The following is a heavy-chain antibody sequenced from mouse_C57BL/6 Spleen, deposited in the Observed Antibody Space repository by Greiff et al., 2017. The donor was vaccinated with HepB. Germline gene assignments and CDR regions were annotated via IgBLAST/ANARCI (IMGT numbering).Heavy chain of an antibody. J-gene: IGHJ2*01. CDR1: GYTFTSYW. CDR2: IYPGSGST. D-gene: IGHD1-1*01. CDR3: ARQYHGSSYGGY. V-gene: IGHV1-55*01. Sequence: QVQLQQPGAELVKPGVSVKMSCKASGYTFTSYWITWVKQRPGQGLEWIGDIYPGSGSTNYNEKFKSKATLTVDTSSSTAYMQLSSLTSEDSAVYYCARQYHGSSYGGYWGQGTTLTVSS.